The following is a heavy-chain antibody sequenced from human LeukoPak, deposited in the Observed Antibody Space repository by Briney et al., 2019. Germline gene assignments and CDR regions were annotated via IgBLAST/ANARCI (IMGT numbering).Heavy chain of an antibody. CDR2: ISSSGSTI. CDR1: GFTFSDYY. Sequence: TAGGSLRLSCAASGFTFSDYYMSWIRQAPGKGLWWVSYISSSGSTIYDADSVKGRFTISRDNAKNSLYLQMNSLRADDTAVYCCARRYYDSSGYLWGQGTLVTVSS. CDR3: ARRYYDSSGYL. V-gene: IGHV3-11*04. J-gene: IGHJ5*02. D-gene: IGHD3-22*01.